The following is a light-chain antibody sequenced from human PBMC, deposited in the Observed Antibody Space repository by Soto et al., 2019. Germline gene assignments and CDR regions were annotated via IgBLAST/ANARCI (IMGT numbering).Light chain of an antibody. V-gene: IGKV1-5*01. CDR3: QQYNGYLTWT. J-gene: IGKJ1*01. CDR1: QSIDNW. CDR2: DAS. Sequence: DIQMTQSPSTLSASVGDRVTITCRASQSIDNWLAWYQQKPGKVPKLLIFDASSLESGVPSRFSGSGSGTEFTLTISSLQPDDLATYYCQQYNGYLTWTFGQGTKVEIK.